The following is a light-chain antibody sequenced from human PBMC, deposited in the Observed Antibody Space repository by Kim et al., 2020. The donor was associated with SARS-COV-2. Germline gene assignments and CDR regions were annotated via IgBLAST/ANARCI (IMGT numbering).Light chain of an antibody. CDR1: QSVSNK. V-gene: IGKV3-15*01. J-gene: IGKJ2*01. CDR2: GAS. Sequence: SPGERDTLSCRASQSVSNKLAWYQYKPGQPPRVVIYGASTRAPGIPARFSGSGSGTDFTLTVNSLQSEDFAVYYCHQYNDWPPGDTFGQGTKLEI. CDR3: HQYNDWPPGDT.